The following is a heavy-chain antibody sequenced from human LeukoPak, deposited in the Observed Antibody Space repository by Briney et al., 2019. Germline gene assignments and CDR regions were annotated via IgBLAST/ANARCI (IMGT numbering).Heavy chain of an antibody. CDR2: INWNGGST. CDR1: GFTFDDYA. D-gene: IGHD3-22*01. J-gene: IGHJ4*02. Sequence: GRSLRLSCAASGFTFDDYAMHWVRQAPGKGLEWVSGINWNGGSTGYADSVKGRFTISRDNAKNSLYLQMNSLRAEDTAVYYCARDIYYYDSSGYYFPGGSDYWGQGTLVTVSS. CDR3: ARDIYYYDSSGYYFPGGSDY. V-gene: IGHV3-20*04.